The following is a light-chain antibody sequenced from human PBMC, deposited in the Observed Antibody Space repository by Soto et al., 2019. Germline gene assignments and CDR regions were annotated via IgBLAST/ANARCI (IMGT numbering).Light chain of an antibody. Sequence: PGERAPLSYPVSQRLNIILAWYQQIPGQAPGLLIDGAAIMAICIPARFSGRGSGTEFTLTISSLQSQDFAVYYCEQYNNWSSATFGQGTKVEIK. V-gene: IGKV3-15*01. CDR2: GAA. CDR3: EQYNNWSSAT. CDR1: QRLNII. J-gene: IGKJ1*01.